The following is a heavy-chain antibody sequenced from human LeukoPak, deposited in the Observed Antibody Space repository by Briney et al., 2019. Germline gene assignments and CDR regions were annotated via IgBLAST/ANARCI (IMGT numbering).Heavy chain of an antibody. J-gene: IGHJ4*02. CDR1: GFTFSSYS. V-gene: IGHV3-21*01. CDR2: ISSSSSYI. CDR3: AREGGDYVAPFDY. Sequence: PGGSLRLSCAASGFTFSSYSMNWVRQAPGKGLEWVSSISSSSSYIYYADSVKGRFTISRDNAKNSLYLQMNSLRAEDTAVYYCAREGGDYVAPFDYWGQGTLATVSS. D-gene: IGHD4-17*01.